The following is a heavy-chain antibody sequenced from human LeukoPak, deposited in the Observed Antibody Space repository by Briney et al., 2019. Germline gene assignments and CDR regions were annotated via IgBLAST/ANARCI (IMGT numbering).Heavy chain of an antibody. CDR2: IFYSGST. J-gene: IGHJ4*02. V-gene: IGHV4-39*01. Sequence: SETLSLTCTVSGGSINSSSYHWGWSYYWGWVRQPPGKGLEWTGSIFYSGSTYYNPSLKSRVTISVDASKNQFSLKLSSVTAADTAVYYCARHSTHEYLLPQAIDYWGQGILVTVSS. CDR3: ARHSTHEYLLPQAIDY. CDR1: GGSINSSSYHWGWSYY. D-gene: IGHD2-2*01.